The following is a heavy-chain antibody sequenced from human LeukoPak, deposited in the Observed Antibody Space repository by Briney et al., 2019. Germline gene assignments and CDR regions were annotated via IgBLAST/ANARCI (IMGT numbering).Heavy chain of an antibody. V-gene: IGHV3-23*01. CDR2: ISGSGDNT. CDR1: GFTFSSYA. J-gene: IGHJ4*02. Sequence: PGGSLRLSCAVSGFTFSSYAMSWVRQAPGKGLDWVSTISGSGDNTYSADSVRGRFTISRDNSKNTLYLQMNSLRAEDTAIYYCAKVSWENYFDYWGQGTLVTVSS. CDR3: AKVSWENYFDY. D-gene: IGHD6-13*01.